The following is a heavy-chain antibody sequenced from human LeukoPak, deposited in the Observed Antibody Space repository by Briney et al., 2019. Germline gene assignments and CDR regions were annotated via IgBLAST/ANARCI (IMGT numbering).Heavy chain of an antibody. CDR3: AREARTGGCNDY. D-gene: IGHD6-19*01. CDR1: GFTFSTYW. Sequence: GGSLRLSCAASGFTFSTYWMSWGRQAPGKGLERVANIKQDGSEKYYVDSVRGRFTISRDNAKTSLYLQMNSLRAEDTAVYYCAREARTGGCNDYWGQGTLVTVSS. J-gene: IGHJ4*02. V-gene: IGHV3-7*01. CDR2: IKQDGSEK.